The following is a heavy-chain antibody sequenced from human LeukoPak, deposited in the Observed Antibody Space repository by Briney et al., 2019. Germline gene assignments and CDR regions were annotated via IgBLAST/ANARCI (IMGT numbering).Heavy chain of an antibody. J-gene: IGHJ4*02. CDR1: GFTFSSYT. D-gene: IGHD3-10*01. V-gene: IGHV3-64*01. CDR2: ISSDGGST. Sequence: GGSLRLSRAASGFTFSSYTMHWVRQAPGKGLEYVSAISSDGGSTYYANSVKGRFTISRDNSKNTLYLQMGSLRAEDMAVYYCARAQFTIDYFDYWGQGTLVTVSS. CDR3: ARAQFTIDYFDY.